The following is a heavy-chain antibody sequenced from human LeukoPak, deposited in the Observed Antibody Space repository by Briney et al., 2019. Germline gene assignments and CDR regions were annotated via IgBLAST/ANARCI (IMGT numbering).Heavy chain of an antibody. D-gene: IGHD2-2*01. Sequence: GGSLRLSCAASGFTFSSYAMSWVRQAPGNGLDWVSAISGSGGSTYYADSVKGRFTISRDNSKNTLYLQMDSLRAEDTAVYYCAKLPMLYCSSTSCYLWGQGTLVTVSS. CDR3: AKLPMLYCSSTSCYL. CDR1: GFTFSSYA. J-gene: IGHJ4*02. CDR2: ISGSGGST. V-gene: IGHV3-23*01.